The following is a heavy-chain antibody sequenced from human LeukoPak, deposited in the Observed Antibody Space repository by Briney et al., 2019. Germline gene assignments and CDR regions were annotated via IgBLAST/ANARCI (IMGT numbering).Heavy chain of an antibody. CDR2: INHSGST. Sequence: PSETLSLTCAVYGGSFSGYYWSWIRQPPGKGLEWIGEINHSGSTNYNPSLKSRVTISVDTSKNQFSLKLSSVTAADTAVYYCARHYSNYVVYWGQGTLVTVSS. J-gene: IGHJ4*02. D-gene: IGHD4-11*01. CDR1: GGSFSGYY. V-gene: IGHV4-34*01. CDR3: ARHYSNYVVY.